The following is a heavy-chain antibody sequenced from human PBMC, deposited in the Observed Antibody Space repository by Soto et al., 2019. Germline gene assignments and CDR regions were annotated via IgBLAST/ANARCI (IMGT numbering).Heavy chain of an antibody. CDR2: SYWTDYK. V-gene: IGHV2-5*01. Sequence: QITLKESGPTLVKPTQTLTLTCTFSGFSLSTTGVGVAWIRQPPGKDLEWLALSYWTDYKRYSPSLESRLSITKDTATHPVVLTVTNVDAGDRATYYCALLKLGSPERTSGHGYWGQGSLGTVSS. CDR1: GFSLSTTGVG. D-gene: IGHD2-2*01. CDR3: ALLKLGSPERTSGHGY. J-gene: IGHJ4*02.